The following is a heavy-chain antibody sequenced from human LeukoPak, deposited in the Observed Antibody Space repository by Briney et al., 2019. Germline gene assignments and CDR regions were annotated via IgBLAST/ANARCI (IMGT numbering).Heavy chain of an antibody. J-gene: IGHJ4*02. D-gene: IGHD1-1*01. CDR2: ISGSGGST. CDR3: SNYLEHAEVIDY. Sequence: PGGSLRLSCAASGFTFSSYAMSWVRQAPGKGLEWVSAISGSGGSTYYADSVKGRFTITRDNSKNTLYLQMNSMRAKDTAVYYCSNYLEHAEVIDYWGQGTLVTVPS. V-gene: IGHV3-23*01. CDR1: GFTFSSYA.